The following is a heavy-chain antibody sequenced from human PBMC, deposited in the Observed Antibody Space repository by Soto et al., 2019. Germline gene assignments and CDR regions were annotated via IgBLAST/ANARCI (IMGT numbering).Heavy chain of an antibody. J-gene: IGHJ4*02. CDR3: ARAPLGMYYDILTGYYEVKYYFDY. D-gene: IGHD3-9*01. V-gene: IGHV1-2*04. CDR1: GYTFTGYY. CDR2: INPNSGGT. Sequence: QVQLVQSGAEVKKPGASVKVSCKASGYTFTGYYMHWVRQAPGQGLEWMGWINPNSGGTNYAQKFQGWVTMTRDTSISTAYMELSRLRSDDTAVYYCARAPLGMYYDILTGYYEVKYYFDYWGQGTLVTVSS.